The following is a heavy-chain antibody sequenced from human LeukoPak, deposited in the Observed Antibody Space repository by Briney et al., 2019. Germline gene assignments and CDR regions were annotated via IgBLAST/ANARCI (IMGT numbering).Heavy chain of an antibody. CDR3: ARTNYYDSSGPKHYFDQ. CDR1: GGSISSGDYY. J-gene: IGHJ4*02. D-gene: IGHD3-22*01. Sequence: SETLSLTCTVSGGSISSGDYYWSWIRQPPGKGLERIGYIYYSGSTYYNPSLKSRVTISVDTSKNQFSLKLSSVTAADTAVYYCARTNYYDSSGPKHYFDQWGQGTLVTVSS. CDR2: IYYSGST. V-gene: IGHV4-30-4*01.